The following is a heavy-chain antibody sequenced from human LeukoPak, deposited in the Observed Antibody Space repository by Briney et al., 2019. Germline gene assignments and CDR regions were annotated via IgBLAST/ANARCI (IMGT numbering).Heavy chain of an antibody. CDR2: IIPILGIA. J-gene: IGHJ4*02. D-gene: IGHD3-22*01. CDR1: GGTFTSYA. CDR3: ARDETYYYDSSGSPFFDY. V-gene: IGHV1-69*04. Sequence: SVTVSYKASGGTFTSYAISWVGQAPGQGREWMGRIIPILGIANYPQTFQGRVTITADKSTSTAYMELSSLRSEDTAVHCCARDETYYYDSSGSPFFDYWGQGTLVTVSS.